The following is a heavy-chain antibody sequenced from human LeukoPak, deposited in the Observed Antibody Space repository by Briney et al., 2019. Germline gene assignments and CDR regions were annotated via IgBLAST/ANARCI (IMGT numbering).Heavy chain of an antibody. Sequence: GASVKVSCKASGYTFTNYDMHMVRQAPGQGLEWVGMINPSGGSTSYAQKFQGRVTMTRDTSTSTVYMELSSLRSEDTAVYYCARANYGDSFRWFDPWSQGTLVTVSS. D-gene: IGHD4-17*01. CDR3: ARANYGDSFRWFDP. CDR1: GYTFTNYD. CDR2: INPSGGST. V-gene: IGHV1-46*01. J-gene: IGHJ5*02.